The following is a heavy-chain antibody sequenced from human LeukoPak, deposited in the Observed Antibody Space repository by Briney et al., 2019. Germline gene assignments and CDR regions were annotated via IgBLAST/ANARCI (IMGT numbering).Heavy chain of an antibody. Sequence: SETLSLTCTVSGGSISSYYWSWIRQPPGKGLEWIGYIYYSGSTYYNPSLKSRVTISVDTSKNQFSLKLSSVTAADTAVYYCARGATFYDSSGYYYVQSAFDIWGQGTMVTVSS. CDR2: IYYSGST. J-gene: IGHJ3*02. CDR3: ARGATFYDSSGYYYVQSAFDI. D-gene: IGHD3-22*01. V-gene: IGHV4-59*12. CDR1: GGSISSYY.